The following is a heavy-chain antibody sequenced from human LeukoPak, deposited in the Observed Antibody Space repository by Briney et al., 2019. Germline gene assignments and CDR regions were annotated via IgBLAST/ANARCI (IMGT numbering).Heavy chain of an antibody. CDR3: ARMVVAAIPPYYYHGMDV. D-gene: IGHD2-21*02. J-gene: IGHJ6*02. CDR2: IYHGGST. Sequence: SETLSLTCTVSGGSISSANYYWSWIRQPPGKGLEWIGYIYHGGSTYYTPSLRSRVTISVDRSKKQISLKLTSVTAADTAVYYCARMVVAAIPPYYYHGMDVWGQGTTVTVSS. CDR1: GGSISSANYY. V-gene: IGHV4-30-2*02.